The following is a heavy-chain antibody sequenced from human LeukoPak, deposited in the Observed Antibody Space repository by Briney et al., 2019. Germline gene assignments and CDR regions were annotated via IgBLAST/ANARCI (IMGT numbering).Heavy chain of an antibody. CDR2: ITSDGGST. J-gene: IGHJ4*02. D-gene: IGHD1-1*01. Sequence: PGGSLRLSCAGSGFTFSSYWMHWVRQGPGQRLAWVSRITSDGGSTSYADSVKGRFTISRDNAKNSVYLQMNSLRAEDTAVYYCARGIGLERRYFQFDYWGQGILVTVSS. V-gene: IGHV3-74*01. CDR1: GFTFSSYW. CDR3: ARGIGLERRYFQFDY.